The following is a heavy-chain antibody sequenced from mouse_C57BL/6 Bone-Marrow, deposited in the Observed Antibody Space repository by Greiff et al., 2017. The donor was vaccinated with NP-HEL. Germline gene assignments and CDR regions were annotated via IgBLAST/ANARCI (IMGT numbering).Heavy chain of an antibody. CDR3: ARSVFDY. V-gene: IGHV5-4*03. Sequence: DVKLVESGGGLVKPGGSLKLSCAASGFTFSSYAMSWVRQTPEKRLEWVATISDGGSYTYYPDNVKGRFTISRDNAKNNLYLQMSHLKSEDTALYCCARSVFDYWGQGTTLTVSS. CDR2: ISDGGSYT. J-gene: IGHJ2*01. CDR1: GFTFSSYA.